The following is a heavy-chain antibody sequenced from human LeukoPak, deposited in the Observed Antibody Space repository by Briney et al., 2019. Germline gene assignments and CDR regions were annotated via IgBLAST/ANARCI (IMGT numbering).Heavy chain of an antibody. Sequence: SVKVSCKASGGTFSSYAISWVRQAPGQGLEWMGGIIPIFGTANYAQKFQGRVTITTDESASTAYMELSSLRSEDTAVYYCARVVGAYGGNSGRPNWFDPWGQGTLVTVSS. CDR3: ARVVGAYGGNSGRPNWFDP. D-gene: IGHD4-23*01. J-gene: IGHJ5*02. CDR2: IIPIFGTA. V-gene: IGHV1-69*05. CDR1: GGTFSSYA.